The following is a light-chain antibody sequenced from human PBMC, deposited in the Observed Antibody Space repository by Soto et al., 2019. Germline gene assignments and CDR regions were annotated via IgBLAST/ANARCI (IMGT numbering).Light chain of an antibody. Sequence: DIQMTQSPSTLSASVGDRVTITCRASQSISSRLAWYQQKAGKAPKLLIYKASTVESGVPSRFSGSGSGTEFTLTINGLQPDDFATYYCQQYNHYSRTFRQGTKVEIK. CDR3: QQYNHYSRT. CDR2: KAS. V-gene: IGKV1-5*03. J-gene: IGKJ1*01. CDR1: QSISSR.